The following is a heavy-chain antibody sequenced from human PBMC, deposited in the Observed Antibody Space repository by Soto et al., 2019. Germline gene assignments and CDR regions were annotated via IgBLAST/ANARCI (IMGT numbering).Heavy chain of an antibody. CDR1: GGSISSSYW. CDR2: IYYSVST. D-gene: IGHD3-22*01. Sequence: HVQLQESGPGLVKPSGTLSLTCAVSGGSISSSYWWSWVRQPPWKVLEWIGEIYYSVSTNYNPSLKRRVTISVDKSKNQFSLKLSSVTARDTTVYYCARRRSTIIVVVDDAFDIWGQWTRVTVSS. CDR3: ARRRSTIIVVVDDAFDI. V-gene: IGHV4-4*02. J-gene: IGHJ3*02.